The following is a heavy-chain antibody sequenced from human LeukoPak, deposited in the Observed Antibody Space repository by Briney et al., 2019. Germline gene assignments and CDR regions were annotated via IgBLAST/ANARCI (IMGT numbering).Heavy chain of an antibody. CDR3: ARGRIAARPGGYNWFDP. J-gene: IGHJ5*02. V-gene: IGHV1-8*02. CDR1: GYTFTSYD. CDR2: MNPNSGNT. Sequence: GASVKVSCKASGYTFTSYDINWVRQATGQGLEWMGWMNPNSGNTGYAQKFQGRVTMTRNTSISTAYMELSSLRSEDTAVYYCARGRIAARPGGYNWFDPWGQGTLVTVSS. D-gene: IGHD6-6*01.